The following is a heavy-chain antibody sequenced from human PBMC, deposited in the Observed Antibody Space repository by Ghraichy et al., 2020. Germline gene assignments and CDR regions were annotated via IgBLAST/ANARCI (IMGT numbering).Heavy chain of an antibody. Sequence: SGPTLVNPTHTLTLTCTFSGFSFSTSNVGVGWIRQPPGKALEWLALIYWDDDKRYSPSLKSRLTITKDTSRNQVVLTMTNVDPVDTATYYCAHRPSGKMSDWSFAYFDYWGQGTLVTVSS. J-gene: IGHJ4*02. D-gene: IGHD3-9*01. CDR1: GFSFSTSNVG. CDR2: IYWDDDK. CDR3: AHRPSGKMSDWSFAYFDY. V-gene: IGHV2-5*02.